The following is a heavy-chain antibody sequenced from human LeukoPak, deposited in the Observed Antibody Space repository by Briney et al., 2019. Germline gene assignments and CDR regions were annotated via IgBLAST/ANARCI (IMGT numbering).Heavy chain of an antibody. J-gene: IGHJ5*02. V-gene: IGHV3-48*04. Sequence: GGSLRLSCAASGFTFSSYAMSWVRQAPGKGLEWVSYISSSGSTIYYADSVKGRFTISRDNAKNSLYLQMNSLRAEDTAVYYCARDRDYGEPNWFDPWGQGTLVTVSS. CDR1: GFTFSSYA. D-gene: IGHD4-17*01. CDR3: ARDRDYGEPNWFDP. CDR2: ISSSGSTI.